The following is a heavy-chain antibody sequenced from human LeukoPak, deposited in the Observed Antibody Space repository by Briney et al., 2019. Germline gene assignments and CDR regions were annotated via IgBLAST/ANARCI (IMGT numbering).Heavy chain of an antibody. Sequence: GGSLRLSCEASGFSLSSYWMSWVRLAPGKGLEWVANIKPDGSDTRQVDSVKGRFTISRDNAKNSLYLQMSGLRGEDTAVYYCVRGGASSKPLDAWGQGTLVTVSS. CDR2: IKPDGSDT. V-gene: IGHV3-7*01. CDR3: VRGGASSKPLDA. D-gene: IGHD3-10*01. CDR1: GFSLSSYW. J-gene: IGHJ5*02.